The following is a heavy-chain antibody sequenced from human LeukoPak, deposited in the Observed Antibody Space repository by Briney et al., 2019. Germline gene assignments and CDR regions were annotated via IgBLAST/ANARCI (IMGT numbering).Heavy chain of an antibody. CDR3: ARDFTGLDY. Sequence: PGGSLRLSCTASGFTFRNYGIHWVRQAPGKGLEWVAVIWDDGSREYYSDSVQGRFTISRDNSSNTVYLQMNSLRAEDTAVYYCARDFTGLDYWGQGILVTVSS. CDR1: GFTFRNYG. V-gene: IGHV3-33*01. J-gene: IGHJ4*02. CDR2: IWDDGSRE. D-gene: IGHD1-14*01.